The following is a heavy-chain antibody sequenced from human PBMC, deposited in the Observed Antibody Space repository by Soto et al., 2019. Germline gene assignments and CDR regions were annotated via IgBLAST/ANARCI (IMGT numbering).Heavy chain of an antibody. Sequence: GSLRLSCAASGFTFSNSGMHWVRQAPGKGLEWVSGITGSGAGSYYSDSVKGRFTFSRDNSKNTLYLQMNSLRAEDTAVYYCAKAYSNSWPNDWFDPWGQGTLVTVSS. CDR2: ITGSGAGS. V-gene: IGHV3-23*01. CDR1: GFTFSNSG. CDR3: AKAYSNSWPNDWFDP. D-gene: IGHD6-13*01. J-gene: IGHJ5*02.